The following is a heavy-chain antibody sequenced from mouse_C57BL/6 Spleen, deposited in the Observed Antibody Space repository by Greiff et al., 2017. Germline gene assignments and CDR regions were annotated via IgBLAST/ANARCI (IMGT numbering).Heavy chain of an antibody. V-gene: IGHV2-5*01. D-gene: IGHD1-1*01. CDR3: AKEGPSPITTVVDAMDY. CDR2: IWRGGST. J-gene: IGHJ4*01. CDR1: GFSLTSYG. Sequence: VKVVESGPGLVQPSQSLSITCTVSGFSLTSYGVHWVRQSPGKGLEWLGVIWRGGSTDYNAAFMSRLSITKDNSKTQVFFKMKSLQADDTAIYYCAKEGPSPITTVVDAMDYWGQGTSVTVSS.